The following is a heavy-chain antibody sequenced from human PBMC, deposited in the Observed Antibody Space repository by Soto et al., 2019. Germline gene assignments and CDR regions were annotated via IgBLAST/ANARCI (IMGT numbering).Heavy chain of an antibody. CDR3: ARVDYGPGRDWFDP. Sequence: SETLSLTCTVSGGSISSYYWSWIRQPPGKGLEWIGYIYYSGSTNYNPSLKSRVTISVDTSKNQFSLKLSSVTAADTAVYYCARVDYGPGRDWFDPWGQGTLVTVSS. D-gene: IGHD3-10*01. J-gene: IGHJ5*02. V-gene: IGHV4-59*01. CDR2: IYYSGST. CDR1: GGSISSYY.